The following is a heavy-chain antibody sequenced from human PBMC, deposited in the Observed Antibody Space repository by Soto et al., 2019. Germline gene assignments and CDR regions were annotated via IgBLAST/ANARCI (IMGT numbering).Heavy chain of an antibody. V-gene: IGHV4-39*01. Sequence: SETLSLTCTVCGDSISSSSFYWGWIRQPPGKGLEWIGHIFHTGATYQNPTLKSRLRMSVDTSKNQFSLNLSSVTATDTAVYYCARRRIVPTTNFDYWGQGTLVTVSS. D-gene: IGHD1-26*01. J-gene: IGHJ4*02. CDR3: ARRRIVPTTNFDY. CDR2: IFHTGAT. CDR1: GDSISSSSFY.